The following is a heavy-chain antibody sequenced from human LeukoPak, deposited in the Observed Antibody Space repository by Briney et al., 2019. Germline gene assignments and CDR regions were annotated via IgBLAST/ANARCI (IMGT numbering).Heavy chain of an antibody. CDR2: ISGSGGST. CDR3: AKESKVRYYFDY. Sequence: GVSLRLSCAASVFPFCICAMHWVRQAPRKGLECVSSISGSGGSTYYADSVKGRFTISRANSKNTLYLQMNSLRAEDTAVYYCAKESKVRYYFDYWGQGTLVTVSS. J-gene: IGHJ4*02. CDR1: VFPFCICA. V-gene: IGHV3-23*01.